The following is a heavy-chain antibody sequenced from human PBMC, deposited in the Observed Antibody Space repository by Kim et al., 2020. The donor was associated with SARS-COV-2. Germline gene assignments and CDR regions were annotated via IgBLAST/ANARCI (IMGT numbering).Heavy chain of an antibody. D-gene: IGHD3-10*01. CDR3: AKDIKKGLWFGELLYYVYFYGMDV. Sequence: GGSLRLSCAASGFTFDDYAMHWVRQAPGKGLEWVSLISGDGGSTYYADSVKGRFTISRDNSKNSPYLQMNSLRTEDTALYYCAKDIKKGLWFGELLYYVYFYGMDVWGQGTTVTVSS. J-gene: IGHJ6*02. CDR2: ISGDGGST. V-gene: IGHV3-43*02. CDR1: GFTFDDYA.